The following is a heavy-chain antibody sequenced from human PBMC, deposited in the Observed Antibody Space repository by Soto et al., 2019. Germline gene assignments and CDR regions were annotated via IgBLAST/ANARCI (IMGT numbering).Heavy chain of an antibody. CDR2: INHSGST. Sequence: SETLSLTCAVYGGCFSGYYWSWIRQPPGKGLEWIGEINHSGSTNYNPSLKSRVTISVDTSKNQFSLKLSSVTAADTAVYYCARLERTRGLRLGYGMDVWGQGTTVTVSS. CDR1: GGCFSGYY. CDR3: ARLERTRGLRLGYGMDV. V-gene: IGHV4-34*01. D-gene: IGHD5-12*01. J-gene: IGHJ6*02.